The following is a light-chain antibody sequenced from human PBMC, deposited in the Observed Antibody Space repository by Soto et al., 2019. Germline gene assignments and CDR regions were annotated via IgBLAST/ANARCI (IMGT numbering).Light chain of an antibody. Sequence: DIQMTQSPSSLSASVGVRVTITCRASQGIGNYLAWYQQKPGKVPKNLIYDASTLQSGVPSRFSGSGSGTAFTHSISSLQPEDVATYYCQKYYTAPETFGQGTQVEIK. CDR2: DAS. V-gene: IGKV1-27*01. CDR3: QKYYTAPET. CDR1: QGIGNY. J-gene: IGKJ1*01.